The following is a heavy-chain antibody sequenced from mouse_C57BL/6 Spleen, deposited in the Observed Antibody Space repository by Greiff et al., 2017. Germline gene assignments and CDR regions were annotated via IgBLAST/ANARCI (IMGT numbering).Heavy chain of an antibody. V-gene: IGHV5-4*01. CDR1: GFTFSSYA. D-gene: IGHD2-3*01. Sequence: EVKLVESGGGLVKPGGSLKLSCAASGFTFSSYAMSWVRQTPEKRLEWVATISDGGSYTYYPDNVKGRFTISRDNAKNNLYLQMSHLKSEDTAMYYCARDSYDGYYGDYWGQGTTLTVSS. CDR3: ARDSYDGYYGDY. J-gene: IGHJ2*01. CDR2: ISDGGSYT.